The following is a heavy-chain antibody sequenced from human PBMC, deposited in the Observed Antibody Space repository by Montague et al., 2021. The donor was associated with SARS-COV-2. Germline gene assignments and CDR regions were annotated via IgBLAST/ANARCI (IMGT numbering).Heavy chain of an antibody. J-gene: IGHJ3*02. CDR1: GGSFSGYY. CDR2: INHSGST. V-gene: IGHV4-34*01. CDR3: AIPMVRGVSRAFDI. D-gene: IGHD3-10*01. Sequence: SETLSLTCAVYGGSFSGYYWSWIRQPPGKGLEWIGEINHSGSTNYNPSLKSRVTISVDTSKNQFSLKLSSVTAADTAVYYCAIPMVRGVSRAFDIWGQGTMVTVSS.